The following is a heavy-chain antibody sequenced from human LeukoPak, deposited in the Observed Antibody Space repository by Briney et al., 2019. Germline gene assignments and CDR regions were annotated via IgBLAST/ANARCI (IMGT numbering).Heavy chain of an antibody. CDR3: AKDYDSSGYYRPLGFDP. D-gene: IGHD3-22*01. CDR2: ISSNGGST. J-gene: IGHJ5*02. Sequence: GGSLRLSCAASGFTFSSYAMHWVRQAPGKGLEYVSAISSNGGSTYYANSVKGRFTISRDNSKNTLYLQMGSLRAEDTAVYYCAKDYDSSGYYRPLGFDPWGQGTLVTVSS. V-gene: IGHV3-64*01. CDR1: GFTFSSYA.